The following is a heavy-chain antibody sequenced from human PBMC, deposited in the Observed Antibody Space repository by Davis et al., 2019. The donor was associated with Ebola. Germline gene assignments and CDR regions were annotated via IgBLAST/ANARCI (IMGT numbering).Heavy chain of an antibody. V-gene: IGHV3-7*01. J-gene: IGHJ6*04. D-gene: IGHD6-13*01. CDR1: GFTFSSYW. Sequence: GESLKISCAASGFTFSSYWMSWVRQAPGKGLKWVANIKQDGSEKYYVDSVKGRFTISRDNAKNSLYLQMNSLRAEDTAVYYCARGHSSSWYSYYYGMDVWGKGTTVTVSS. CDR3: ARGHSSSWYSYYYGMDV. CDR2: IKQDGSEK.